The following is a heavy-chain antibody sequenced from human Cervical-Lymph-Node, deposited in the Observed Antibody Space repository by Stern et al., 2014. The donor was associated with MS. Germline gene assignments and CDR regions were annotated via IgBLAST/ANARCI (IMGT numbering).Heavy chain of an antibody. Sequence: VQLVQSGAEVKKPGASVKVSCKASGYTFTSYLMHWVRQAPGQGPEWMGIINPSGGSTTYAQKFQGGVTMTRDTSTRTVYMELSSLRSEDTAVYYCARALAAALYAMDVWGQGTTVTVSS. J-gene: IGHJ6*02. CDR1: GYTFTSYL. D-gene: IGHD6-13*01. CDR2: INPSGGST. CDR3: ARALAAALYAMDV. V-gene: IGHV1-46*01.